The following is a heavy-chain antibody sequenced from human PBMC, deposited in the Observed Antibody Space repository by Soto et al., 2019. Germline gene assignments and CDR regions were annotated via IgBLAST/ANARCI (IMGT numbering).Heavy chain of an antibody. CDR2: IYHSGST. CDR3: ARVDQYSSGRWAYNWFDP. D-gene: IGHD6-19*01. V-gene: IGHV4-4*02. J-gene: IGHJ5*02. Sequence: QVQLQESGPGLVEPSGTLSLTCAVSSGSISSSNWWRWVRQPPGKGLEWIGEIYHSGSTNYNPSLKSRVTISVDKSKNQFSLKLSSVTAADTAVYYCARVDQYSSGRWAYNWFDPWGQGTLVTVSS. CDR1: SGSISSSNW.